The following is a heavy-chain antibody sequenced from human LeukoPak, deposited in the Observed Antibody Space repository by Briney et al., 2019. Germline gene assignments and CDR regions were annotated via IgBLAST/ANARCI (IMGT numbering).Heavy chain of an antibody. V-gene: IGHV4-39*01. CDR3: ARQGIAAAQYNWFDP. Sequence: SETLSLTCTVSGGSISSSSYYWGWIRQPPGKGLEWIGSIYYSGSTYYNPSLKSRVTISVDTSKNQFSLKLSSVTAADTAVYYCARQGIAAAQYNWFDPWGQGTLVTVSS. CDR2: IYYSGST. J-gene: IGHJ5*02. CDR1: GGSISSSSYY. D-gene: IGHD6-13*01.